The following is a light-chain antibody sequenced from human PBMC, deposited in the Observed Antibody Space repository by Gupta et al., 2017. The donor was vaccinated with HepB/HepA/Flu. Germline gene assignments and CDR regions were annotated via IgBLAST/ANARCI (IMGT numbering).Light chain of an antibody. Sequence: IHSNHSPSSLSASAGERATISCRASQSISNWLAWYQQKPGKVPKLLIYKASTLESGVPSRFSGSGSGTEFTLTISSLQPDDFATYYCQQYNLSSETFGQGTKVEIK. CDR3: QQYNLSSET. V-gene: IGKV1-5*03. J-gene: IGKJ1*01. CDR1: QSISNW. CDR2: KAS.